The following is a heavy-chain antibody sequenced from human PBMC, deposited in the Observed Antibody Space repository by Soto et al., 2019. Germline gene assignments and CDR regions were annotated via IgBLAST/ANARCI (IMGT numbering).Heavy chain of an antibody. CDR2: IYYSGST. CDR1: DGYSSSGDYY. V-gene: IGHV4-30-4*01. J-gene: IGHJ5*02. Sequence: SETMSVTSSVADGYSSSGDYYWSWIRKPPGKGLEWIGYIYYSGSTYYNPSLKSRVTISVDTSKNQFSLKLSSVTAADTAVYYCARSPTPIWFDPWGQGTLVTVSS. D-gene: IGHD4-17*01. CDR3: ARSPTPIWFDP.